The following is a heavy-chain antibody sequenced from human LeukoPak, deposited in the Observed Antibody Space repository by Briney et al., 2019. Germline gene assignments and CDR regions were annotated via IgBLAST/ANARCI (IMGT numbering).Heavy chain of an antibody. CDR1: GYTFTSYD. D-gene: IGHD5-18*01. CDR3: ARAQTFGYGYGDLDY. CDR2: MNPNSGNT. V-gene: IGHV1-8*01. Sequence: ASVKVSCKASGYTFTSYDINWVRQAPGQGLEWMGWMNPNSGNTGYAQKFQGRVTMTRNTSISTAYMELSSLRSEDTAVYYCARAQTFGYGYGDLDYWGQGTLVTVSS. J-gene: IGHJ4*02.